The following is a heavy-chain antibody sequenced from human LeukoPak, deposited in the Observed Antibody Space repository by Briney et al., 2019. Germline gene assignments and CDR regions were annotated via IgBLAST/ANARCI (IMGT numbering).Heavy chain of an antibody. Sequence: ETLSLTCAVYGGSFSGFYWSWIRHVPGKGLEWVSSISTSSSYIYYADSVKGRFTISRDNAKKTLYLQMNTLRAEDTAMYYCARAIAEAGTDSWGQGTLVTVSS. CDR1: GGSFSGFY. CDR3: ARAIAEAGTDS. V-gene: IGHV3-21*04. D-gene: IGHD6-19*01. CDR2: ISTSSSYI. J-gene: IGHJ4*02.